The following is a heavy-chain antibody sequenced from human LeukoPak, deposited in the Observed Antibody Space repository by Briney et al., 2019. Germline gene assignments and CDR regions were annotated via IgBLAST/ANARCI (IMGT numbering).Heavy chain of an antibody. CDR2: ISTSGSTI. D-gene: IGHD2-2*01. J-gene: IGHJ4*02. V-gene: IGHV3-11*01. Sequence: PGGSLRLSCAASGFTFSDYYMSWIRQAPGKGLEWVSYISTSGSTIYYADSVEGRFTISRDNAKNSLYLQMNSLRAEDTAVYYCARGAGIVVVPAAFSDYWGQGTLVTVSS. CDR3: ARGAGIVVVPAAFSDY. CDR1: GFTFSDYY.